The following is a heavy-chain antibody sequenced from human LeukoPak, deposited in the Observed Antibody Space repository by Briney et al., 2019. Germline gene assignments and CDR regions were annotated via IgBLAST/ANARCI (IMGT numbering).Heavy chain of an antibody. V-gene: IGHV1-69*04. J-gene: IGHJ2*01. Sequence: GASVKVSCKASGGTFSSYAISWVRQAPGQGLEWMGRIIPILGIINYAQKFQGRVTITADKSTSTAYMELSSLRPEDTAVYYCAGPLKSIAARYFDLWGRGTLVTVSS. CDR3: AGPLKSIAARYFDL. D-gene: IGHD6-6*01. CDR2: IIPILGII. CDR1: GGTFSSYA.